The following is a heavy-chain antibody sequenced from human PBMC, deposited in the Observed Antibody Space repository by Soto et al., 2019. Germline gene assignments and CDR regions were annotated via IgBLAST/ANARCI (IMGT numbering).Heavy chain of an antibody. Sequence: EVQLLESGGGLVQPGGSLSLSCAASGFTFSSYAMSWVRQAPGKGLEWVSAISGSGGSTYYADSVKGRFTISLDNSKNTLNLQMNSLRAEDTAVYYCAKQIAVAGNSYYYDGMDVWGQGTTVTVSS. J-gene: IGHJ6*01. CDR1: GFTFSSYA. CDR2: ISGSGGST. V-gene: IGHV3-23*01. CDR3: AKQIAVAGNSYYYDGMDV. D-gene: IGHD6-19*01.